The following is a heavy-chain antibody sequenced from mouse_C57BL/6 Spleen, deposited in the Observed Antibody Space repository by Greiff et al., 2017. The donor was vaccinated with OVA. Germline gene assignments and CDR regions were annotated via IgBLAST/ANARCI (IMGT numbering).Heavy chain of an antibody. CDR2: IDPNSGGT. CDR1: GYTFTSYW. CDR3: ARDYSNYLAY. D-gene: IGHD2-5*01. V-gene: IGHV1-72*01. J-gene: IGHJ3*01. Sequence: QVQLQQPGAELVKPGASVKLSCKASGYTFTSYWMHWVKQRPGRGLELIGRIDPNSGGTKYNEKFKSKATLTVDKPSSTAYMQLSSLTSEDSAVYYCARDYSNYLAYWGQGTLVTVSA.